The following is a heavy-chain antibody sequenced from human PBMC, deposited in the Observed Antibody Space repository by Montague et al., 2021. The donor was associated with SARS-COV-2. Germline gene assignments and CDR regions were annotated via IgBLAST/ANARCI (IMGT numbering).Heavy chain of an antibody. J-gene: IGHJ3*02. CDR3: AHDRVTMIVAAKADAFDI. Sequence: PALVKPTQTLTLTCTFSGFSLSTSGMCVSWIRQPPGKALEWLARIDWDDDKYYSTSLKTRLTISKDTSKNQVVLTMTNMDPVDTATYYCAHDRVTMIVAAKADAFDIWGQGTMVTVSS. D-gene: IGHD3-22*01. V-gene: IGHV2-70*11. CDR1: GFSLSTSGMC. CDR2: IDWDDDK.